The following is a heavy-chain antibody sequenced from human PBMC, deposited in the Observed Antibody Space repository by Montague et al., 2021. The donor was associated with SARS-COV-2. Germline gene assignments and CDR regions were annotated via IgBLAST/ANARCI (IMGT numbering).Heavy chain of an antibody. J-gene: IGHJ6*02. Sequence: PALVKPTQTLTLTCTFSGFSLSTSGMCVSWIRQPPGKALEWLARIDWDDDKYYSTSLKTRLTISKDTSKNQVVLTMTNMDPVDTATYYCARRTYDLLTGYDYGMVVWGQGTTGTVSS. D-gene: IGHD3-9*01. V-gene: IGHV2-70*11. CDR1: GFSLSTSGMC. CDR2: IDWDDDK. CDR3: ARRTYDLLTGYDYGMVV.